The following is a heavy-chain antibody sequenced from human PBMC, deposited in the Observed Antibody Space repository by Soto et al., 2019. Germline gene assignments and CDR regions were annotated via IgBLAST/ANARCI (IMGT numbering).Heavy chain of an antibody. J-gene: IGHJ4*02. V-gene: IGHV1-18*01. D-gene: IGHD1-20*01. CDR1: GYTFTHFY. CDR3: ARDGITGTAFDY. CDR2: ISPHNFNT. Sequence: GASVKVSCKASGYTFTHFYITWVRQAPGQGLEWMGAISPHNFNTNYAQKFRGRVTLTTEKSTNTAYMELRSLRSDDTAVYYCARDGITGTAFDYWGQGTLVTVSS.